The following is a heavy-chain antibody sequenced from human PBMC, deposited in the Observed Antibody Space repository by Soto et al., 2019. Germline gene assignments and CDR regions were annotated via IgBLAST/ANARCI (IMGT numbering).Heavy chain of an antibody. CDR2: ISYDGSNK. J-gene: IGHJ3*02. CDR1: GFTFSSYG. D-gene: IGHD5-12*01. V-gene: IGHV3-30*18. Sequence: QVQLVESGGGVVQPGRSLRLSCAASGFTFSSYGMHWVRQAPGKGLEWVAVISYDGSNKYYADSVKGRLTISRDNSKNTLYLQRNSLRGEDTAVYYCAKDNGGGCDWLRDGDWSAIWGQGTMVTVSS. CDR3: AKDNGGGCDWLRDGDWSAI.